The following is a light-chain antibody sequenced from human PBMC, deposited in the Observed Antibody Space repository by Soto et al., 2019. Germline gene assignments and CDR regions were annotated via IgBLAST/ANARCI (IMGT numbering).Light chain of an antibody. J-gene: IGKJ1*01. Sequence: EIVLTQSPGTLSLSPGERATLSCSASQSVSSEYLAWYQQKPGQGPRPLMYGASNRATGIPDRFSGSGSGTDFPLTISRLEPEDFAVYYCQQYDSQPRTFGQGTKVEIK. CDR2: GAS. V-gene: IGKV3-20*01. CDR3: QQYDSQPRT. CDR1: QSVSSEY.